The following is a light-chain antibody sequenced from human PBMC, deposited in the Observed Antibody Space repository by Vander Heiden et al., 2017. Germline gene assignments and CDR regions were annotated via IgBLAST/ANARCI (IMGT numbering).Light chain of an antibody. V-gene: IGLV2-8*01. CDR3: SSHAGSNNYA. J-gene: IGLJ1*01. CDR2: EDT. CDR1: TSDVVAYNY. Sequence: QSALTQPPSASGSPVHSVTVSCTGTTSDVVAYNYVSWYQQHPGKAPKLIIYEDTKRPSGVPDRFAASKSGDTASLTVSGLQAEDEADYYCSSHAGSNNYAFGTGTKVTVL.